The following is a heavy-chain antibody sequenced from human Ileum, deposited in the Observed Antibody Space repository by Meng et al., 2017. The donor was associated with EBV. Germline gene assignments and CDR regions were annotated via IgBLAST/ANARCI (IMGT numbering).Heavy chain of an antibody. CDR3: ARDSSSSAYSPFDY. CDR1: GDSVSSNSAA. J-gene: IGHJ4*02. Sequence: PSGTGLVKPSQTPSLTCAIPGDSVSSNSAAWNWIRQSPSRGLEWLGRTYYRSKWYNDYAVSVKSRITINPDTSKNQFSLQLNSVTPEDTAVYYCARDSSSSAYSPFDYWGQGTLVTVSS. D-gene: IGHD3-22*01. CDR2: TYYRSKWYN. V-gene: IGHV6-1*01.